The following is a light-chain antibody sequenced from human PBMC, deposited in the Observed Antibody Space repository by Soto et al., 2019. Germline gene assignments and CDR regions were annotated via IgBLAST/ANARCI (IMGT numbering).Light chain of an antibody. CDR3: SSYTSSSTRDVV. CDR2: DVS. V-gene: IGLV2-14*01. Sequence: QSALTQPASASWSPGQSITISCTGTSSDVGGYNYVSWYQQHPGKAPKLMIYDVSNRPSGISNRFSGSKSGNTASLTISGLQAEDEADYYCSSYTSSSTRDVVFGGGTKLTVL. CDR1: SSDVGGYNY. J-gene: IGLJ2*01.